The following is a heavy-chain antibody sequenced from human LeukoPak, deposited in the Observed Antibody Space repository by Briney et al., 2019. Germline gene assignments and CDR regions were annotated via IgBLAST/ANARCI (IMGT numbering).Heavy chain of an antibody. CDR1: GFTFSSYA. CDR2: VSGSGHTT. J-gene: IGHJ1*01. D-gene: IGHD6-19*01. V-gene: IGHV3-23*01. CDR3: AKDWSPRWLVLRDDSEYFHH. Sequence: PGGSLRLSCAASGFTFSSYALSWARQAPGKGMEWVSTVSGSGHTTYYADSVKGRFTISRDNSKSTVYLQMSSLRVEDTAVYTCAKDWSPRWLVLRDDSEYFHHWGQGTLVTVSS.